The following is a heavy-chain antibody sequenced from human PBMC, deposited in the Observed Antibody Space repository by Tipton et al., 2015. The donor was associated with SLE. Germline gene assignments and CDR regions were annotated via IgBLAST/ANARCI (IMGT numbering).Heavy chain of an antibody. CDR1: GFTVSFNY. CDR2: IASTGTST. D-gene: IGHD3-3*01. CDR3: ARGRFLEWLFDY. V-gene: IGHV3-11*04. Sequence: GSLRLSCADSGFTVSFNYMTWVRQAPGKGLEWISYIASTGTSTYYASSVKGRFTISRDNARNLLFLEMNSLRAEDTAVYYCARGRFLEWLFDYWGQGTLVTVSS. J-gene: IGHJ4*02.